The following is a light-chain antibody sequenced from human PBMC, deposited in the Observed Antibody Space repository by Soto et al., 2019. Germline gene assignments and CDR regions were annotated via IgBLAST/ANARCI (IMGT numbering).Light chain of an antibody. Sequence: DIQMTQSPSSLSASVGDRVTITCQASQDISNYLHWYQQKPGKAPKLLIYDASNLETGVPSRFSESGSETDFTCTISSLQPEDIATYYCQQYDNLRRTFGAGTKVDIK. CDR3: QQYDNLRRT. J-gene: IGKJ3*01. V-gene: IGKV1-33*01. CDR1: QDISNY. CDR2: DAS.